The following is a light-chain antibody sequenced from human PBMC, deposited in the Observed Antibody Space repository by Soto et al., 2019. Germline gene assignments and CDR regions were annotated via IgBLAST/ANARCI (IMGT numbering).Light chain of an antibody. J-gene: IGLJ3*02. CDR1: SSDVCAYNY. CDR2: EVT. Sequence: QSALTQPPSASGSPGQSVTISCTGTSSDVCAYNYVSWYQQHAGKAPKLVIYEVTKRHSGVPDRFSGSKSANTASLTVSGLPAEDEADYYCSSFASSNTCVFGGGTKLTVL. CDR3: SSFASSNTCV. V-gene: IGLV2-8*01.